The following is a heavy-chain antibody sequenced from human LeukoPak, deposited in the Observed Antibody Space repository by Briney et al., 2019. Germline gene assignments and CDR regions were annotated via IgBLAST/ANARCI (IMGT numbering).Heavy chain of an antibody. V-gene: IGHV4-30-2*01. J-gene: IGHJ3*02. Sequence: SETLSLTCAVSGGSISSGSYSWSWIRQPPGKGLEWIGYIYHSGSTYYNPSLKSRVTISVDTSKNQFSLKLSSVTAADTAVYYCAGPSVVAGTADAFDIWGQGTMVTVSS. D-gene: IGHD2-15*01. CDR2: IYHSGST. CDR3: AGPSVVAGTADAFDI. CDR1: GGSISSGSYS.